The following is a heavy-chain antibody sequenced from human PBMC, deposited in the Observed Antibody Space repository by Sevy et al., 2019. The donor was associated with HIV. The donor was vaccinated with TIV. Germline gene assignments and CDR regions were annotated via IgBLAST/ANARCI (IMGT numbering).Heavy chain of an antibody. V-gene: IGHV3-23*01. CDR3: ARDATDRRYFDWLIFDY. J-gene: IGHJ4*02. Sequence: GGSLRLSCAGSGFIFSSFAMTWVRQAPGKGLEWVSTIGRSGGSTSYADSVKGRFTISRDNSKNMVYLQMNSLRAEDTAVYYCARDATDRRYFDWLIFDYWGQGTLVTVSS. D-gene: IGHD3-9*01. CDR2: IGRSGGST. CDR1: GFIFSSFA.